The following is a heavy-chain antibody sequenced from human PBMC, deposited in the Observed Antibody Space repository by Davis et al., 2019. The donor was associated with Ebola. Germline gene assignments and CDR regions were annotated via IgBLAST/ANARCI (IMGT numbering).Heavy chain of an antibody. CDR1: GFTFSSYS. D-gene: IGHD2-15*01. V-gene: IGHV3-48*01. CDR3: AKDVEDIVVVVAATLDY. CDR2: ISSSSSTI. J-gene: IGHJ4*02. Sequence: GGSLRLSCAASGFTFSSYSMNWVRQAPGKGLEWVSYISSSSSTIYYADSVKGRFTISRDNSKNTLYLQMNSLRAEDTAVYYCAKDVEDIVVVVAATLDYWGQGTLVTVSS.